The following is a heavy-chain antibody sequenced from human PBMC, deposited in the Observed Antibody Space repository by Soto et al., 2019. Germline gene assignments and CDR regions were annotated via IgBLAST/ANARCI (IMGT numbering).Heavy chain of an antibody. V-gene: IGHV3-48*03. CDR1: GLTFGHYE. CDR2: ISSAGSTI. CDR3: AIDRGFSYESPGYFYHGLDV. Sequence: GGSLRLSCAASGLTFGHYEMNWVRQAPGKGLEWVSYISSAGSTIYYADSVNGRFTISRDNVNNTLYLQMHSLRVEDTAVYYCAIDRGFSYESPGYFYHGLDVWGQGTTVTVSS. D-gene: IGHD5-18*01. J-gene: IGHJ6*02.